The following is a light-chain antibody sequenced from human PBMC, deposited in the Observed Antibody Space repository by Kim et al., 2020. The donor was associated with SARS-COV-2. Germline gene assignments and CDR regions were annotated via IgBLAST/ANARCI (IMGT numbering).Light chain of an antibody. CDR3: HQYMSYPYT. Sequence: DIQMTQSPSTLSASVGDSVTITCRASQTINSWLAWYQQKPGKAPKLLIYEASGLESGVPSRFSGTESGTEFTLTISSLQPDDSATYYCHQYMSYPYTFGQGTKLEI. CDR1: QTINSW. V-gene: IGKV1-5*01. CDR2: EAS. J-gene: IGKJ2*01.